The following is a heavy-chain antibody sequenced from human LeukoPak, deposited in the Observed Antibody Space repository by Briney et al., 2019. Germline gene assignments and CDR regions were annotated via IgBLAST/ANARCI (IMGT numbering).Heavy chain of an antibody. V-gene: IGHV4-38-2*02. CDR3: ARGVELLEWLPGGNWFDP. D-gene: IGHD3-3*01. J-gene: IGHJ5*02. CDR1: GYSISSGNS. CDR2: IYHSGST. Sequence: SETLSLTCTVSGYSISSGNSWGWIRQPPGKGLEWFGSIYHSGSTYYNPSLKSRVTISVDTSKNQFSLKLSSVTAADTAVYYCARGVELLEWLPGGNWFDPWGQGTLVTVSS.